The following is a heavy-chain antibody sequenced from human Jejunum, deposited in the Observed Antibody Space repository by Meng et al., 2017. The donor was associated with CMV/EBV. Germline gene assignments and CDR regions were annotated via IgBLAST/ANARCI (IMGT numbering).Heavy chain of an antibody. V-gene: IGHV4-39*01. CDR2: IYYSGST. CDR3: ASPLGILGIVDL. D-gene: IGHD7-27*01. J-gene: IGHJ2*01. CDR1: GGSISSSSYY. Sequence: LQPHESGPGLVKPSVTLSLTCTFSGGSISSSSYYWGGIRQPPGKGLEWIGSIYYSGSTYYNPSLKSRVTISVDTSKNQFSLKLSSVTAADTAVYYCASPLGILGIVDLWGRGTLVTVSS.